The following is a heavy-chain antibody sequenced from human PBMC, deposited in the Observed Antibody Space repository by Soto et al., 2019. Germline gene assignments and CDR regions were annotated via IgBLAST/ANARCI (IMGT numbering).Heavy chain of an antibody. CDR2: MNPNSGNT. CDR1: GYTFTSYD. D-gene: IGHD1-26*01. CDR3: ARGTSDTGMDV. Sequence: QVQLVQSGAEVKKPGASVKVSCKASGYTFTSYDINWVRQATGQGREWMGWMNPNSGNTGYAQKFQGRVTMTRNTYISTAYIEQSSLRSRNTAVYYCARGTSDTGMDVWGQGTTVTVSS. J-gene: IGHJ6*02. V-gene: IGHV1-8*01.